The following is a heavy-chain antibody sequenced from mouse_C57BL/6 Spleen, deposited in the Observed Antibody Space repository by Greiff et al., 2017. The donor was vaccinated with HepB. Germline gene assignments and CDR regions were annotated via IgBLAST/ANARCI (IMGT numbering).Heavy chain of an antibody. J-gene: IGHJ3*01. V-gene: IGHV1-55*01. CDR1: GYTFTSYW. CDR2: IYPGSGST. Sequence: QVQLQQPGAELVKPGASVKMSCKASGYTFTSYWITWVKQRPGQGLEWIGDIYPGSGSTNYNEKFKSKATLTVDTSSSTAYMQLSSLTSEDSAVYYCARGIYDYDGGFAYWGQGTLVTVSA. CDR3: ARGIYDYDGGFAY. D-gene: IGHD2-4*01.